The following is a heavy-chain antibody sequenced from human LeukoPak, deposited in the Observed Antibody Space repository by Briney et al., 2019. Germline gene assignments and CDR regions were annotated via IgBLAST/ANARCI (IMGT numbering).Heavy chain of an antibody. Sequence: SETLSLTCAVYGGSFSGYYWSWIRQPPGKGLEWIGEINHSGSTNYNPSLKSRVTISVDTSKNQLSLKLSSVTAADTAVYYCARGPRDYYDILTGYRDDAFDIWGQGTMVTVSS. J-gene: IGHJ3*02. CDR3: ARGPRDYYDILTGYRDDAFDI. V-gene: IGHV4-34*01. D-gene: IGHD3-9*01. CDR1: GGSFSGYY. CDR2: INHSGST.